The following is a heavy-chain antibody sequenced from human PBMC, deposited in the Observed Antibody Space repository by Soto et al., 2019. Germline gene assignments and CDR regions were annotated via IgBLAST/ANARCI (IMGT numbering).Heavy chain of an antibody. CDR1: GDSISTTNW. CDR2: IYHGGNT. J-gene: IGHJ3*02. D-gene: IGHD6-19*01. CDR3: ARAQGGNIAVSGSMGSAFDI. Sequence: PSETLSLTCAVSGDSISTTNWWSWVRQPPGKGLEWIGEIYHGGNTNYNPSLKSRVTMSLDRSRDHFSLDLSSVTAADTAVYYCARAQGGNIAVSGSMGSAFDIWGQGTMVTVSS. V-gene: IGHV4-4*02.